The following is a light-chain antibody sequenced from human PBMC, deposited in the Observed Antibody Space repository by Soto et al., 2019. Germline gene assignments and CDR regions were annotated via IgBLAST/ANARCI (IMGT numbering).Light chain of an antibody. J-gene: IGKJ1*01. CDR2: GAS. Sequence: EIVMTQSPATLSVSTGGRATLSCRASQSISATLAWYQQKPGQAPRLLIYGASIRAAGIPDRFSGSGSGADFTLTISRLEPEDFAVYYCHQYYTSPWTLGQGTMV. V-gene: IGKV3D-15*02. CDR1: QSISAT. CDR3: HQYYTSPWT.